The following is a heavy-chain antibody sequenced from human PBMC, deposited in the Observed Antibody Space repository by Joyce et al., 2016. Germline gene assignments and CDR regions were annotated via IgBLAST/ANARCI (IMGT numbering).Heavy chain of an antibody. V-gene: IGHV4-61*01. J-gene: IGHJ6*02. CDR3: ATSLPSRVGGFQFFGLDV. D-gene: IGHD3-10*01. Sequence: HLQESGPGLVKPSETLSLTCTISGDSFSDTSSYGSWIRQPPGKGVGWLGFIYNSETTHYNPSLGGRLSISAGAAKKQFSLRLTSVTSADTAVYYCATSLPSRVGGFQFFGLDVWGQGTTVIVS. CDR2: IYNSETT. CDR1: GDSFSDTSSY.